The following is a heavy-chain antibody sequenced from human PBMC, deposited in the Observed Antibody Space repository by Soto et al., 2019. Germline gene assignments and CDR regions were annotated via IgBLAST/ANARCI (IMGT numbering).Heavy chain of an antibody. D-gene: IGHD1-7*01. CDR3: ARATNLIIGTLSAEDAFDI. V-gene: IGHV1-18*04. J-gene: IGHJ3*02. CDR2: VSVASGYT. CDR1: GYTFDYFS. Sequence: GASVKVSCKASGYTFDYFSVTWVRQARGQGLEWLGWVSVASGYTHYAQRVKGRVTMTTDTSTTTAYMELRSLRSDDTAVYYCARATNLIIGTLSAEDAFDIWGQGTLVT.